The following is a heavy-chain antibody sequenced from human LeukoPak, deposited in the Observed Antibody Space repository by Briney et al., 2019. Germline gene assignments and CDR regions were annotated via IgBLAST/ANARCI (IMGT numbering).Heavy chain of an antibody. J-gene: IGHJ4*02. CDR2: IHPSTGNP. CDR3: ARGPPIRGGY. CDR1: GYSFTNYA. V-gene: IGHV7-4-1*02. Sequence: ASVKVSCKASGYSFTNYAMNWVRQAPGQGLEWMGWIHPSTGNPTYAQGFTGRFVFSLDTSVSTTYLQISSLKAEDTAVYYCARGPPIRGGYWGQGTLVTVSS. D-gene: IGHD3-16*01.